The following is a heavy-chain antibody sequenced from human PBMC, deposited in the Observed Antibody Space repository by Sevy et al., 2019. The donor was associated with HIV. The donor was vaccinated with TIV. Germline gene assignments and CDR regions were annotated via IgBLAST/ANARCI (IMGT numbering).Heavy chain of an antibody. CDR3: TTKKTGDFDWFGSGLYYFDY. Sequence: GGSLRLSCAASGFTFSNAWMSWVRQAPGKGLEWVGRIKSKTDGGTTDYAAPVKGRFTISRDDSQNTLYLQMNSLKTEDTAVYYCTTKKTGDFDWFGSGLYYFDYWGQGTLVTVSS. D-gene: IGHD3-9*01. V-gene: IGHV3-15*01. J-gene: IGHJ4*02. CDR2: IKSKTDGGTT. CDR1: GFTFSNAW.